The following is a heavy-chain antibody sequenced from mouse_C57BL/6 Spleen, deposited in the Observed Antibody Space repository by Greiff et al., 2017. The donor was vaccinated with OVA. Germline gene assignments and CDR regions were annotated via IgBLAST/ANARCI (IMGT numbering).Heavy chain of an antibody. CDR2: ISSGSSTI. J-gene: IGHJ3*01. D-gene: IGHD3-2*02. Sequence: EVKLVESGGGLVKPGGSLKLSCAASGFTFSDYGMHWVRQAPEKGLEWVAYISSGSSTIYYADTVKGRFTISGDNAKNTLFLQMTSLRSEDTAMYYCARGTAQARLRFAYWGQGTLVTVSA. V-gene: IGHV5-17*01. CDR3: ARGTAQARLRFAY. CDR1: GFTFSDYG.